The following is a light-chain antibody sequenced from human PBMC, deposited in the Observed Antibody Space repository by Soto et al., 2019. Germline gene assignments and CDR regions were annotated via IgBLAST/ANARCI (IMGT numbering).Light chain of an antibody. Sequence: DIQMTQSPSTLSASVADRVTITCRASQSISSWLAWYQQKPGKAPKLLIYKASSLKSGVPSRFSGSGSGTEFTLTNSSLQPDDFATYYCQQYNSYPETFGQGTKVEIK. CDR1: QSISSW. CDR3: QQYNSYPET. J-gene: IGKJ1*01. CDR2: KAS. V-gene: IGKV1-5*03.